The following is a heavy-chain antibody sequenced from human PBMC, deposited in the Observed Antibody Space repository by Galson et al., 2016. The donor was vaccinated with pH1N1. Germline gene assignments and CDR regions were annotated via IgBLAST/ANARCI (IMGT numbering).Heavy chain of an antibody. Sequence: QSGAEVKKPGESLKISCQASGYTFTTYWIGWVRQMPGKGLEWMGIIYPGDSETKYSPSFEGQLTLSVDKSKNTAYLHWSSLKASDTAIYYCARSSTELGLDYWGQGVLVTVSS. CDR2: IYPGDSET. J-gene: IGHJ4*02. V-gene: IGHV5-51*03. CDR1: GYTFTTYW. CDR3: ARSSTELGLDY. D-gene: IGHD2/OR15-2a*01.